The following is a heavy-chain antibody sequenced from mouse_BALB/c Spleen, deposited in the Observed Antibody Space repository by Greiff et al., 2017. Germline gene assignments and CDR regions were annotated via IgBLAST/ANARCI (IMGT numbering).Heavy chain of an antibody. CDR3: ARKWGGGPGFAY. CDR2: LWSGGST. J-gene: IGHJ3*01. CDR1: GFSLTSYG. Sequence: VMLVESGPGLVQPSQSLSITCTVSGFSLTSYGVHWVRQSPGKGLEWLGVLWSGGSTDYNAAFISRLSISKDNSKSQVFFKMNSLQANDTAIYYCARKWGGGPGFAYWGQGTLVTVSA. V-gene: IGHV2-2*02.